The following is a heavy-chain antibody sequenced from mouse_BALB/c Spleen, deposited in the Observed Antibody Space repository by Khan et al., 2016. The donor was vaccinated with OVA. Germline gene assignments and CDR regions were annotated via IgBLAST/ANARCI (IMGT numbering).Heavy chain of an antibody. CDR2: ISYDGSN. D-gene: IGHD1-1*02. CDR3: AQFLWPYFDY. V-gene: IGHV3-6*02. CDR1: GYSITSGYY. J-gene: IGHJ2*01. Sequence: EVQLQESGPGLVKPSQSLSLTCSVTGYSITSGYYWNWIRQFPGNKLEWMGYISYDGSNNYNPSLKNRISITRDTSKNQFFLKLNSVTTEDTATYYCAQFLWPYFDYWGQGTTLTVSS.